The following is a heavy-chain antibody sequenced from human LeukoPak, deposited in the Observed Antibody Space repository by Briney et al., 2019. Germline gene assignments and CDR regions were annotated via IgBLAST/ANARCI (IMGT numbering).Heavy chain of an antibody. CDR1: GFTFSSYS. D-gene: IGHD1-7*01. J-gene: IGHJ3*02. CDR3: ARGHELDAFDI. Sequence: GGSLRLSCAASGFTFSSYSMNWVRQAPGKGLEWVSYISSSSTIYYADSAKGRFTISRDNAENSLYLQMNSLRAGDTAVYYCARGHELDAFDIWGQGTMVTVSS. V-gene: IGHV3-48*01. CDR2: ISSSSTI.